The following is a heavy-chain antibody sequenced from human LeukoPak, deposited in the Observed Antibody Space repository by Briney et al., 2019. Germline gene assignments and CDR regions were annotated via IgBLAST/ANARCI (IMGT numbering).Heavy chain of an antibody. Sequence: GASVKVSCKASGDTFTSYGISWVRQAPGQGLEWGGWISAYKGNTNYAQNLRGKVTITTDTSTSTAYMELRSLRSDATAVYYCARGYCGGDCYSGYNWFDPWGQGTLVTVSS. CDR3: ARGYCGGDCYSGYNWFDP. CDR2: ISAYKGNT. D-gene: IGHD2-21*02. J-gene: IGHJ5*02. CDR1: GDTFTSYG. V-gene: IGHV1-18*01.